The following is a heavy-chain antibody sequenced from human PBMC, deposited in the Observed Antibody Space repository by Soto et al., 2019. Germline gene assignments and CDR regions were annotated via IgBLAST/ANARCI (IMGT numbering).Heavy chain of an antibody. Sequence: QITLKESGPTLVKPTQTLTLTCTFSGFSLSTTGAGVGWIRQPPEKALEWLALLYWDGNKRYSPSLGSRLTIAKETSKNQVVLTMSNMVPVDTATYYCVSGSFPNWFDPWGQGSLVIVSS. V-gene: IGHV2-5*02. CDR3: VSGSFPNWFDP. D-gene: IGHD3-10*01. J-gene: IGHJ5*02. CDR2: LYWDGNK. CDR1: GFSLSTTGAG.